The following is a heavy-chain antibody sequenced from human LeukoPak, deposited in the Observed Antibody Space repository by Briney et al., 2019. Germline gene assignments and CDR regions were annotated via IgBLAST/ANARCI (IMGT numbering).Heavy chain of an antibody. CDR2: IYHSGST. V-gene: IGHV4-59*01. Sequence: SETLSLTCTVSGGSISSYYWSWIRQPPGKGLEWIGYIYHSGSTNYNPSLKSRVTISVDTSKNQFSLKLSSVTAADTAVYYCARAIRFGELCYFDYWGQGTLVTVSS. D-gene: IGHD3-10*01. J-gene: IGHJ4*02. CDR1: GGSISSYY. CDR3: ARAIRFGELCYFDY.